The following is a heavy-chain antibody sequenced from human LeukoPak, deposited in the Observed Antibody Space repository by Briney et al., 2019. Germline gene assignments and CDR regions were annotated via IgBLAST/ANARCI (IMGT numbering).Heavy chain of an antibody. CDR2: IKQDGSEK. V-gene: IGHV3-7*01. CDR1: GFSFSSYW. CDR3: ARDCSSTSCYTRFDP. J-gene: IGHJ5*02. D-gene: IGHD2-2*02. Sequence: GGSLRLSCAASGFSFSSYWMNWVRQAPGKGLEWVANIKQDGSEKYYVDSVKGRFTISRDNAKNSLYLQMNSLRAEDTAVYFCARDCSSTSCYTRFDPWGQGTLVTVSS.